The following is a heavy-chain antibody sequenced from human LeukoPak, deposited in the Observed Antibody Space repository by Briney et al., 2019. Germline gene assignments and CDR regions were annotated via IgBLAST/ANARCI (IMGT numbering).Heavy chain of an antibody. Sequence: GGSLRLSCAASEFTFSSYSMNWVRQAPGKGLEWVSYITNSGNSKSYADSVKGRFTISRDNTKNSLYLQMNGLRAEDTAVYYCARTECSGGSCYKAFDIWGQGTMVTVSS. CDR3: ARTECSGGSCYKAFDI. J-gene: IGHJ3*02. CDR2: ITNSGNSK. V-gene: IGHV3-48*01. CDR1: EFTFSSYS. D-gene: IGHD2-15*01.